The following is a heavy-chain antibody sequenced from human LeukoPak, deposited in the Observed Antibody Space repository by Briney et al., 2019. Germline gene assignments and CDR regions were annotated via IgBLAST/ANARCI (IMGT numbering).Heavy chain of an antibody. CDR3: GKGDNNYYYDY. Sequence: SGGSLRLSCAASGFTFSNYAMNWVRQAPGKGLEWVSAISSSGADIFYADSVKGRFTISRDNSKNTLYLQMSSLRVEDTAVYYCGKGDNNYYYDYWGQGTLVTVSS. CDR2: ISSSGADI. D-gene: IGHD5-24*01. CDR1: GFTFSNYA. V-gene: IGHV3-23*01. J-gene: IGHJ4*02.